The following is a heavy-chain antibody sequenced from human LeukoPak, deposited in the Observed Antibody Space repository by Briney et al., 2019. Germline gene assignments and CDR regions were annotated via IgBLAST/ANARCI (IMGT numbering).Heavy chain of an antibody. J-gene: IGHJ6*02. Sequence: GGSLRLSCAASGFTVSNDYMAWVRQAPGKGLEWVSYISSSGSTKYYADSVKGRFTISRDNAKNSLYLQMNSLRAEDTAVYYCARDLLPRMYSSSWPPSYYYYGMDVWGQGTTVTVSS. D-gene: IGHD6-13*01. CDR2: ISSSGSTK. CDR1: GFTVSNDY. V-gene: IGHV3-11*04. CDR3: ARDLLPRMYSSSWPPSYYYYGMDV.